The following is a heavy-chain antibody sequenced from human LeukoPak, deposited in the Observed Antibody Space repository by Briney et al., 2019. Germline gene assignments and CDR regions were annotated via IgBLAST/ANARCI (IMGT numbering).Heavy chain of an antibody. Sequence: ASVKVSCKTSGHRFTDYYIHWVRQAPGQGLEWMGWSKPDSGDTRYAQEFQARVTMTRDTSISTVYMELNRLTSDVTAVYYCASAGYFKPLDFWGQGTLVTVSS. J-gene: IGHJ4*02. CDR3: ASAGYFKPLDF. D-gene: IGHD2/OR15-2a*01. CDR2: SKPDSGDT. V-gene: IGHV1-2*02. CDR1: GHRFTDYY.